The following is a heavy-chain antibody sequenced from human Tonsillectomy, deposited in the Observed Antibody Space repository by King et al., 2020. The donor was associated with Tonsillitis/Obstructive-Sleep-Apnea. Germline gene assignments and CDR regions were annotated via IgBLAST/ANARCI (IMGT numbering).Heavy chain of an antibody. J-gene: IGHJ3*02. V-gene: IGHV5-51*01. CDR1: GYSFTSYY. D-gene: IGHD3-3*01. Sequence: VQLVESGAEVTKPGESLKISCKDSGYSFTSYYIGWVRQMPGKGLEWMGIIYPGDSDTRYSPSFQGQVTISADRSISTAYLQWSSLKASDTAMYSCARPTSITISGDAFDIWGQGTMVTVSS. CDR2: IYPGDSDT. CDR3: ARPTSITISGDAFDI.